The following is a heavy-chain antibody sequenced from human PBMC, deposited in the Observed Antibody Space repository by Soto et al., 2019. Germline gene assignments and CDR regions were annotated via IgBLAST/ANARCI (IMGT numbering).Heavy chain of an antibody. CDR3: ATEGHSSGWGWWAY. D-gene: IGHD6-19*01. V-gene: IGHV3-15*07. CDR1: GFTFTNAW. J-gene: IGHJ4*02. CDR2: IKRNTDGGTT. Sequence: EVQLVESGGGLVKPGGSLRLSCAASGFTFTNAWMNWVRQAPGKGLEWVGRIKRNTDGGTTDYAAPVKGRFSISRDDSKNTVFLQMNSLITEDTAVYYCATEGHSSGWGWWAYWGQGTPVTVSS.